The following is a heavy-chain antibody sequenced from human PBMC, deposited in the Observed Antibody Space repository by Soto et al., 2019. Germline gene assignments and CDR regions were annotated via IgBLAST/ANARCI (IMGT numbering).Heavy chain of an antibody. CDR1: GFTFEDYA. Sequence: EVQLVESGGGLVQPGRSLRLSCAAFGFTFEDYAMHWIRQAPGKGLEWVSGINWNGGITGYADSVKGRFTISRDNANNSLYLEMNSLKTEDTALYYCARGRGALTVVSNWFDPWGQGTLVTVSS. J-gene: IGHJ5*02. CDR2: INWNGGIT. V-gene: IGHV3-9*01. CDR3: ARGRGALTVVSNWFDP. D-gene: IGHD4-4*01.